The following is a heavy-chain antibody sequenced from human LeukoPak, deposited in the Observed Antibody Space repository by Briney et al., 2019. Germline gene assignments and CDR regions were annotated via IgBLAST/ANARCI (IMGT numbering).Heavy chain of an antibody. CDR2: IYTSGST. CDR3: AREGGSDGDVVPALNFDY. CDR1: GDSISSGDYY. Sequence: PSETLSLTCTVSGDSISSGDYYWSWIRQPAGKGLEWIGRIYTSGSTNYNPSLKSRVTMSVDTSKNQFSLKLSSVTAADTAVYYCAREGGSDGDVVPALNFDYWGQGTLVTVSS. V-gene: IGHV4-61*02. D-gene: IGHD2-2*01. J-gene: IGHJ4*02.